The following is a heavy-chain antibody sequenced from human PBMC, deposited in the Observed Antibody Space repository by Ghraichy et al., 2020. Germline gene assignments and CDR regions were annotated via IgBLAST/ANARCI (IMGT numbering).Heavy chain of an antibody. CDR1: GFTFSSYE. D-gene: IGHD3-16*01. Sequence: GALRLSCAASGFTFSSYETHWVRQAPGKGLEWVSYISSSGSAIYYADSVKGRFTISRDNAKNSLYLQMNSLGAEDTAVYYCARSKDYVWGTFYYSYYGMDVWGQGTTVTVSS. J-gene: IGHJ6*02. V-gene: IGHV3-48*03. CDR3: ARSKDYVWGTFYYSYYGMDV. CDR2: ISSSGSAI.